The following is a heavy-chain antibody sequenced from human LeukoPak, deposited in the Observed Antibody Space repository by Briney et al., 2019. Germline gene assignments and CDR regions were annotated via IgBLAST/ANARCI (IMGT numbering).Heavy chain of an antibody. Sequence: GGSLRLSCAASGFTFSSYAMSWVRQAPGKGLEWVSGVGFDGTRYYADSVKGRFTVSRDTATNTLYLRMSSLRAEDTAIFYCAKTQGYYDYWGQGTLVTVSS. CDR2: VGFDGTR. V-gene: IGHV3-23*01. CDR1: GFTFSSYA. J-gene: IGHJ4*02. CDR3: AKTQGYYDY. D-gene: IGHD3-22*01.